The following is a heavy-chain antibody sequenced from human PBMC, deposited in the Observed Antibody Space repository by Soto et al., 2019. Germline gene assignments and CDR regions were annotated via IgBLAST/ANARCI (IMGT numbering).Heavy chain of an antibody. CDR1: GCTFSSYA. D-gene: IGHD6-25*01. CDR2: ISGSGGST. J-gene: IGHJ3*02. Sequence: GGSLRLSCAASGCTFSSYAMSWGRQAPGKGLEWVSAISGSGGSTYYADSVKGRFTISRDNSKNTLYLQMDSLRAEDTAVYYCAKDFVVSSGIHGSSDISCQAIMV. V-gene: IGHV3-23*01. CDR3: AKDFVVSSGIHGSSDI.